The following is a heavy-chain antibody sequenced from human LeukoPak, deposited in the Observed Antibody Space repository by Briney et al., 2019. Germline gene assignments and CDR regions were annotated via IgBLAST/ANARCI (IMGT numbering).Heavy chain of an antibody. V-gene: IGHV3-30*04. CDR1: GFTFSSYA. CDR2: ISYDGTYT. Sequence: GGSLRLSCAASGFTFSSYAIHWVRQAPGQGLEWVSAISYDGTYTYYADSVKGRFTISRDNPKNTVYLQMNSLRAEDTSIYYWARGNTRLSLRRPGEFGGQGTLVSVSS. J-gene: IGHJ4*02. CDR3: ARGNTRLSLRRPGEF. D-gene: IGHD5/OR15-5a*01.